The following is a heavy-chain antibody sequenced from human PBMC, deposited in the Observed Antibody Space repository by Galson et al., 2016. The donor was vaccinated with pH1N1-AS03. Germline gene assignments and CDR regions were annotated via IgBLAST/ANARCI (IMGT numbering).Heavy chain of an antibody. Sequence: LSLTCTVSGGSVSTDPYYWSWIRQPPRKGLEWIGYITYSGIAYYNPSLKSRVTISEDSSKNQFYLKMNSVAAADTAVYYCARLDGRAGYEHHLWFDPWGQGTLVTVSS. J-gene: IGHJ5*02. CDR2: ITYSGIA. V-gene: IGHV4-61*01. CDR1: GGSVSTDPYY. D-gene: IGHD2-2*01. CDR3: ARLDGRAGYEHHLWFDP.